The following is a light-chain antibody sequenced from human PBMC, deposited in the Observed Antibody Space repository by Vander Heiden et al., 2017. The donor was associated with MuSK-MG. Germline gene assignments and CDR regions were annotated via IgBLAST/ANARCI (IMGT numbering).Light chain of an antibody. Sequence: EIVLTQSPGTLSLSPGEGATLSCRASQSFSSSNLAWYQQRPGQAPRLLIYGTSSRATGIPDRFSGSGSGTDFTLTISRLEPEDFAVYYCQQDGSSRSFGQGTKLEIK. CDR3: QQDGSSRS. V-gene: IGKV3-20*01. CDR1: QSFSSSN. J-gene: IGKJ2*04. CDR2: GTS.